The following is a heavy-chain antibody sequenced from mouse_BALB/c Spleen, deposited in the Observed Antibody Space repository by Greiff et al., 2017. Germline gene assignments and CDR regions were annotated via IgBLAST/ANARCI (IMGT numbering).Heavy chain of an antibody. CDR2: ISYSGST. D-gene: IGHD1-1*01. CDR1: GYSITSDYA. CDR3: AKLLSYWYFDV. J-gene: IGHJ1*01. V-gene: IGHV3-2*02. Sequence: EVKLVESGPGLVKPSQSLSLTCTVTGYSITSDYAWNWIRQFPGNKLEWMGYISYSGSTSYNPSLKSRISITRDTSKNQFFLQLNSVTTEDTATYYCAKLLSYWYFDVWGAGTTVTVSS.